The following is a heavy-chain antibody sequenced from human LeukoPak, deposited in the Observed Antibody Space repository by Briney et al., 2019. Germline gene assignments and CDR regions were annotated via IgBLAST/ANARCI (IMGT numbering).Heavy chain of an antibody. Sequence: PAGSLRLSCAASGFTFSSYWMHWVRQAPGKGLVWVSRINSDGSSTTYADSVKGRFTISRDNAKNTLYLQMNSLRVEETAVYYCAREGRVSGYDFDCWGQGTLVTVSS. J-gene: IGHJ4*02. D-gene: IGHD5-12*01. CDR3: AREGRVSGYDFDC. CDR2: INSDGSST. V-gene: IGHV3-74*03. CDR1: GFTFSSYW.